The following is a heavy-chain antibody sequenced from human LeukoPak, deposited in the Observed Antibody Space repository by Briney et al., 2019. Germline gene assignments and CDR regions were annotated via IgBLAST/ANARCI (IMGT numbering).Heavy chain of an antibody. D-gene: IGHD3-3*01. CDR2: VNHRGST. V-gene: IGHV4-34*01. CDR3: ARALTTDYYDFWSGYDY. Sequence: PSETLSLTCAVYGGSFSGYYWSWIRQPPGKGLEWIGEVNHRGSTNYNPSLKSRVTISVDTPKNQFSLKLNSVTAADTAVYYCARALTTDYYDFWSGYDYWGQGTLVTVSS. J-gene: IGHJ4*02. CDR1: GGSFSGYY.